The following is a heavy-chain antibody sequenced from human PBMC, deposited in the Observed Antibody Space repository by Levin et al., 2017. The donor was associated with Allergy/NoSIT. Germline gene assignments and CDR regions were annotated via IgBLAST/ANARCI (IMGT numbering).Heavy chain of an antibody. CDR1: GYPFTSYW. CDR3: ARSDCSSSSCYAESWFDP. CDR2: IYPGDSDT. D-gene: IGHD2-2*01. V-gene: IGHV5-51*01. J-gene: IGHJ5*02. Sequence: GGSLRLSCKGSGYPFTSYWIAWVRQMPGKGLEWMGTIYPGDSDTRYRPSFQGQVTISADKSISPPSLQWNSLKASDSAVDYCARSDCSSSSCYAESWFDPWGQGTLVTVSS.